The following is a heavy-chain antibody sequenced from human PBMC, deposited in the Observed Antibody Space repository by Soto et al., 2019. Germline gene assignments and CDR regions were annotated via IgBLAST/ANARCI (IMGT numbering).Heavy chain of an antibody. CDR2: IYYSGST. V-gene: IGHV4-59*08. D-gene: IGHD3-3*01. CDR1: GGSINSYY. Sequence: QVQLQESGPGLVKPSETLSLTCTVSGGSINSYYWSWIRQTPGKGLEWIGHIYYSGSTNYNPSLKSRVTISVDTSKNQFSLKLSSVTAADTAVHYCARGSNHGFWSEPYYMDVWGKGTAVTVSS. J-gene: IGHJ6*03. CDR3: ARGSNHGFWSEPYYMDV.